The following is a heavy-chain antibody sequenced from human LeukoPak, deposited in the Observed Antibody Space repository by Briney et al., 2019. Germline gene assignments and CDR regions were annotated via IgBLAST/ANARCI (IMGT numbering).Heavy chain of an antibody. D-gene: IGHD1-14*01. J-gene: IGHJ4*02. CDR1: GFTFSRYW. CDR3: ARAADGGSQYFDN. V-gene: IGHV3-7*01. CDR2: IREDGSDK. Sequence: PGGSLRLSCAASGFTFSRYWMNWVRQAPGKGLEWVARIREDGSDKDYVDSVKGRFTISRDNAKNSLSLEMNSVRADDTAVYYCARAADGGSQYFDNWGQGTQVTVSS.